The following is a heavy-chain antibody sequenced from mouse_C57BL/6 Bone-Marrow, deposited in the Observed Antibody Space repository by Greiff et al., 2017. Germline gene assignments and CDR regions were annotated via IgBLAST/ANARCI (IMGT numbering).Heavy chain of an antibody. CDR2: IHPTIFSP. D-gene: IGHD2-4*01. CDR3: ARDYPDY. V-gene: IGHV1-64*01. CDR1: VYTFTSYW. Sequence: VQLQQPGAELVQPGASVKLSCKASVYTFTSYWMHWVKQRPGPGLEWIGMIHPTIFSPNYNAKFNSKATLPVDKSSSTAYMQLSSLISEDSAVYYCARDYPDYWGQGTTLTVSS. J-gene: IGHJ2*01.